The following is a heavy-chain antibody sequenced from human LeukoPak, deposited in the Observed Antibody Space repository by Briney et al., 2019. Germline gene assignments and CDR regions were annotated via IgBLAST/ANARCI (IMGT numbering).Heavy chain of an antibody. CDR3: ARDGRIAAAGTPEDY. Sequence: GGSLRLSCAASGFTVSSNYMSWVRQAPGKGLEWVANIKQDGSEKYYVDSVKGRFTISRDNAKNSLYLQMNSLRAEDTAVYYCARDGRIAAAGTPEDYWGQGTLVTVSS. D-gene: IGHD6-13*01. CDR2: IKQDGSEK. V-gene: IGHV3-7*05. J-gene: IGHJ4*02. CDR1: GFTVSSNY.